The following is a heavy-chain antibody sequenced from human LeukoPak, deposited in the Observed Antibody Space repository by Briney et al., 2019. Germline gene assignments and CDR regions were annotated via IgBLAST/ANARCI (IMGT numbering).Heavy chain of an antibody. CDR1: GYSFTSYW. Sequence: GESLKISCKGSGYSFTSYWIGWVRQMPGKGLEWMGIIYPGDSDTRYSPSFQGQVTISAVKSISTAYLQWSSLKASDTAMYYCARLPPRYYDFWSGYPHHFDYWGQGTLVTVSS. J-gene: IGHJ4*02. CDR2: IYPGDSDT. D-gene: IGHD3-3*01. CDR3: ARLPPRYYDFWSGYPHHFDY. V-gene: IGHV5-51*01.